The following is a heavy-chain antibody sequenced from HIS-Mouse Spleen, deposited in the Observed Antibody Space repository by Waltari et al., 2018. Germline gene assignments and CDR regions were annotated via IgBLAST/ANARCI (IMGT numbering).Heavy chain of an antibody. J-gene: IGHJ3*02. CDR1: VYTFTCYY. D-gene: IGHD1-1*01. CDR2: SNPNSGGT. CDR3: ARGTGTDAFDI. V-gene: IGHV1-2*02. Sequence: QVQLVQSGTEVKKPGASVKVSCKTSVYTFTCYYMHWVRQATGQGLEWMAWSNPNSGGTNYAQKFQGRVTMTRDTTISTAYMELSRLRSDDTAVYYCARGTGTDAFDIWGQGKMVTVSS.